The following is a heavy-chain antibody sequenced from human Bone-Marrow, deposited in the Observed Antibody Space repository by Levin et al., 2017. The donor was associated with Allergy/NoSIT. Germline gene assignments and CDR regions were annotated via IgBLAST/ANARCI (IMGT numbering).Heavy chain of an antibody. Sequence: SGPTLVKPTETLTLTCTVSGFSLSNARMGVSWIRQPPGKALEWLAHIFSNDEKSYSTSLKSRLTISKDTSKSQVVLTMTNMDPVDTATYYCARMRRPILWFGARISGYFDYWGQGTLVTVSS. V-gene: IGHV2-26*01. CDR2: IFSNDEK. CDR3: ARMRRPILWFGARISGYFDY. J-gene: IGHJ4*02. CDR1: GFSLSNARMG. D-gene: IGHD3-10*01.